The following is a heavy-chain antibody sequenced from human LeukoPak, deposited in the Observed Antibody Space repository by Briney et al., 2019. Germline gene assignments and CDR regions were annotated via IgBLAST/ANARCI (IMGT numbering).Heavy chain of an antibody. J-gene: IGHJ4*02. V-gene: IGHV3-15*01. CDR1: GFTFSSYA. CDR2: IKSKSAGGTT. D-gene: IGHD1-26*01. Sequence: PGGSLRLSCAASGFTFSSYAMSWVRLAPGKGLEYVARIKSKSAGGTTDYAAPVKGRFTISRDDSKNTVYLQMNSLKSEDTAVYYCTTVVGAGGDYWGQGTLVTVSS. CDR3: TTVVGAGGDY.